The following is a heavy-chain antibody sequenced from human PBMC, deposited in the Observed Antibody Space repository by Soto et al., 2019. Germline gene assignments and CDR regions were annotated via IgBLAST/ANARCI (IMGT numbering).Heavy chain of an antibody. V-gene: IGHV3-21*01. Sequence: EVQLVESGGGLVKPGGSLRLSCAASGFTFSTYSMNWVRQAPGKGLEWVSSISSSSGYIYYADSVKGRFTISSDDAKNSLSLQMTSLRAEDTAVYYCARVRSYRYGQGYGMDVWGQGTTVTVSS. CDR2: ISSSSGYI. CDR1: GFTFSTYS. J-gene: IGHJ6*02. CDR3: ARVRSYRYGQGYGMDV. D-gene: IGHD5-18*01.